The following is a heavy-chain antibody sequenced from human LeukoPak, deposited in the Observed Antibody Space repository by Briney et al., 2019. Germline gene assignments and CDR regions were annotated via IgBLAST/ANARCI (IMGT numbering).Heavy chain of an antibody. V-gene: IGHV4-4*07. D-gene: IGHD2-2*01. J-gene: IGHJ4*02. CDR1: GGSISSYY. CDR3: ARDPIYCSSTSCPSSD. Sequence: SETLSLTCTVSGGSISSYYWSWIRQPAGKGLEWIGRIYTSGSTNYNPSLKSRVTMSVDTSKNQFSLKLGSVTAADTAVYYCARDPIYCSSTSCPSSDWGQGTLVTVSS. CDR2: IYTSGST.